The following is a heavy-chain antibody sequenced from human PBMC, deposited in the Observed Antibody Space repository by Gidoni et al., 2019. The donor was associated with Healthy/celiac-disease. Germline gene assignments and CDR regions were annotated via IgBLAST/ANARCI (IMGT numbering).Heavy chain of an antibody. CDR1: GGTFSSYT. D-gene: IGHD1-20*01. CDR3: ARAVSYYYGMDV. Sequence: QVQLVQSGAEVKTPGSSVKVSCKASGGTFSSYTIRWVRQAPGQWLEWMGRIIPILGIANYEQKFQGRVTITADKSTSTAYMELSSLRSEDTAVYYCARAVSYYYGMDVWGQGTTVTVSS. CDR2: IIPILGIA. V-gene: IGHV1-69*02. J-gene: IGHJ6*02.